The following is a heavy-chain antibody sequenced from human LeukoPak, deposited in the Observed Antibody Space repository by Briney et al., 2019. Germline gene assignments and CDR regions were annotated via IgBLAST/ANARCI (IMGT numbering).Heavy chain of an antibody. CDR1: GYSFTSYW. J-gene: IGHJ4*02. CDR2: IYPGDSDT. V-gene: IGHV5-51*01. D-gene: IGHD6-19*01. CDR3: ASGKQWLVPQVDY. Sequence: GESLKISCKGSGYSFTSYWIGWVRQMPGKGLEWMGIIYPGDSDTRYSPSFQGQVTISADKSIGTAYLQWSSLKASDTAMYYCASGKQWLVPQVDYWGQGTLVTVSS.